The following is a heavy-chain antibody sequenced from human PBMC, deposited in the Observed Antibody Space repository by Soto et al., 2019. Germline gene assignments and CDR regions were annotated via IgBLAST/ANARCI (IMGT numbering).Heavy chain of an antibody. CDR3: VRDHNWAFDY. V-gene: IGHV3-48*02. CDR2: IWTTSNTA. Sequence: EVQLVESGGGLVQRGGSVRLSCAASGFTLTDSSMNWVRQSPGKGLEWISHIWTTSNTAHYADSVRGRFTISSDNGKNSLFLQMNSLRDDDTAVYFCVRDHNWAFDYWGQGILVTVSS. CDR1: GFTLTDSS. D-gene: IGHD1-20*01. J-gene: IGHJ4*02.